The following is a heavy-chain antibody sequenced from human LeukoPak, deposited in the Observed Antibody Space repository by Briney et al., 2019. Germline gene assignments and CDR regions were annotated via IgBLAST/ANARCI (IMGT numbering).Heavy chain of an antibody. CDR2: ISWNSGSI. CDR1: GFTFDDYA. V-gene: IGHV3-9*01. CDR3: ARDLRYYYGSGSYYNDY. D-gene: IGHD3-10*01. Sequence: GRSLRLSCAASGFTFDDYAMHWVRQAPGKGLEWVSGISWNSGSIGYADSVKGRFTISRDNAKNSLYLQMNSLRAEDTAVYYCARDLRYYYGSGSYYNDYWGQGTLVTVSS. J-gene: IGHJ4*02.